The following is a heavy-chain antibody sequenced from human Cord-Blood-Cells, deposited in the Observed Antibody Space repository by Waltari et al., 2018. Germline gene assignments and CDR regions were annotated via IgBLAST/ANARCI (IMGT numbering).Heavy chain of an antibody. V-gene: IGHV4-34*01. D-gene: IGHD2-8*01. CDR1: GGSFSGYY. J-gene: IGHJ4*02. CDR2: INHSGST. CDR3: ARFGCPRTNGVCYDY. Sequence: QVQLQQWGAGLLKPSETLSLTCAVYGGSFSGYYWSWIRQPPGKGLEWTGEINHSGSTNYNPSLKSRVTISVDTSKNQFSLKLSSVTAADTAVYYCARFGCPRTNGVCYDYWGQGTLVTVSS.